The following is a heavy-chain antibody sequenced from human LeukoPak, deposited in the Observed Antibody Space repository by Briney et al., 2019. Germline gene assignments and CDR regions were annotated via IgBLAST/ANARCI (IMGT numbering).Heavy chain of an antibody. CDR3: ARAMDVVAAHFDH. D-gene: IGHD5-12*01. CDR1: GFTFTNYG. J-gene: IGHJ4*02. CDR2: IWYDGSNK. Sequence: GGSLRLSCAASGFTFTNYGMHWVRQAPGKGLEGVAVIWYDGSNKYYADSVKGRFTISRDNSKNTLYLQMNSLRAEDTAVYYCARAMDVVAAHFDHWGQGTLVTVSS. V-gene: IGHV3-33*01.